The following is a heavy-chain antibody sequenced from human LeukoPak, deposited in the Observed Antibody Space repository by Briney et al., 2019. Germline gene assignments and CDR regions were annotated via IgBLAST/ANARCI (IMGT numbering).Heavy chain of an antibody. D-gene: IGHD3-9*01. Sequence: GGSLRLSCTASGFTFSSYGMHWVRQAPGKGLEWVAVIWYDGSNKYYADSVKGRFTISRDNSKNTLYLQMNSLRAEDTAVYYCAKGGVDLGYFDWLSYFDYWGQGTLVTVSS. J-gene: IGHJ4*02. CDR3: AKGGVDLGYFDWLSYFDY. V-gene: IGHV3-33*06. CDR1: GFTFSSYG. CDR2: IWYDGSNK.